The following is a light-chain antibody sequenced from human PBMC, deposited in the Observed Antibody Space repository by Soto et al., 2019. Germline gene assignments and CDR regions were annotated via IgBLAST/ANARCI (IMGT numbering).Light chain of an antibody. V-gene: IGLV2-23*01. CDR1: SSDVGGYNL. Sequence: QSALTQPASVSGSPGQSITISCPGPSSDVGGYNLVSWYQQHPGKAPKLMIYEGSKRPSGVSNRFSCSKSGNTASLPISGLQSEDEADYYCGSYEGSSIYVFGTGTKLTVL. CDR3: GSYEGSSIYV. J-gene: IGLJ1*01. CDR2: EGS.